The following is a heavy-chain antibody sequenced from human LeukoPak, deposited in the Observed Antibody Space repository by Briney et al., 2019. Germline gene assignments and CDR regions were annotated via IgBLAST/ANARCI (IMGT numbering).Heavy chain of an antibody. V-gene: IGHV3-48*02. J-gene: IGHJ4*02. Sequence: GGSMRLSCAASGXTFSSYSMNWVRQAPGKGLEWVSYISSISSTMYYADSVKGRFTISRDNAKNSLYLQMDSLRDEDTAVYYCARMFAATGDSWGQGILVTVSS. CDR1: GXTFSSYS. D-gene: IGHD6-25*01. CDR2: ISSISSTM. CDR3: ARMFAATGDS.